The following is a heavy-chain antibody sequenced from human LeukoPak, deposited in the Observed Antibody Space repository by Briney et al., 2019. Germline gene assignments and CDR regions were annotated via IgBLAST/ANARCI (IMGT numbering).Heavy chain of an antibody. CDR3: AKDLGYSSSSFAFDY. CDR1: GSTLADYT. V-gene: IGHV3-43*01. CDR2: ISWDGGST. Sequence: PGGSLTLSCAASGSTLADYTMHWVRQPPGEGLEWVSLISWDGGSTYYADSVKGRFTISRDNSKNSLYLQMNSLRTEDTALYYCAKDLGYSSSSFAFDYWGQGTLVTVSS. J-gene: IGHJ4*02. D-gene: IGHD6-6*01.